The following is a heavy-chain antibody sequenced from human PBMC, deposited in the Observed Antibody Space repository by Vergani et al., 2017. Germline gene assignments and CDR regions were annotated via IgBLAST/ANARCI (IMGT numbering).Heavy chain of an antibody. J-gene: IGHJ4*02. Sequence: EVHLLESGGGQVEAGGSLRLSCVASGFTFSNSAMSWVRQTSGKGLEWVSAISGHGDRTYYADSVKGRFTISRDNSKNTLYLQMNSLRAEDTAVYYCAKSAYSSGLGNYFDYWGQGTLVTVSS. CDR2: ISGHGDRT. D-gene: IGHD6-19*01. CDR1: GFTFSNSA. V-gene: IGHV3-23*01. CDR3: AKSAYSSGLGNYFDY.